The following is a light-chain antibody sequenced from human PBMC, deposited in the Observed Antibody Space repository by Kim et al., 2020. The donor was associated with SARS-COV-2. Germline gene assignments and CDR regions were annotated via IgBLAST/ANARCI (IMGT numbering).Light chain of an antibody. CDR3: TSYAGSNNLDV. J-gene: IGLJ1*01. Sequence: SVTISYTGTSSDIGAYKYVSWYQQHPGKAPKLMIYEVNRRPSGVPDRFSGSESGNTASLTVSGLQAEDEADYYCTSYAGSNNLDVFGTGTKVTVL. CDR2: EVN. V-gene: IGLV2-8*01. CDR1: SSDIGAYKY.